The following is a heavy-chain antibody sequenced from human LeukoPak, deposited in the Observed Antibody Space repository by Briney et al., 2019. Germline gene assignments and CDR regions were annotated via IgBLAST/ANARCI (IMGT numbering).Heavy chain of an antibody. CDR3: ARDLLTVGDGAFDI. CDR1: GFTFSDYH. CDR2: ISATNTDI. J-gene: IGHJ3*02. V-gene: IGHV3-11*04. Sequence: GGSLRLSCAASGFTFSDYHMSWIRQAPGKGLEWVSYISATNTDIHYTDSVKGRFTISRDKAKNSLYLQMNSLRAEDTAVYYCARDLLTVGDGAFDIWGQGTMVTVSS. D-gene: IGHD3-10*01.